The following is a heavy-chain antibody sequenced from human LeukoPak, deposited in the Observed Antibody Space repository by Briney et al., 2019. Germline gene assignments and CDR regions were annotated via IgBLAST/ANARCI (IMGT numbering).Heavy chain of an antibody. D-gene: IGHD4-17*01. CDR2: THNSGTT. J-gene: IGHJ5*02. V-gene: IGHV4-59*01. CDR3: ARSRGGFGDYGSWFDP. CDR1: GVSISSFF. Sequence: SETLSLTCTVSGVSISSFFWNWIRQPPGKGLEWVGFTHNSGTTNYNPSLKSRVTMSLDTSKNQFSLKLTSVTAADTAFYYCARSRGGFGDYGSWFDPWGQGTLVTVSS.